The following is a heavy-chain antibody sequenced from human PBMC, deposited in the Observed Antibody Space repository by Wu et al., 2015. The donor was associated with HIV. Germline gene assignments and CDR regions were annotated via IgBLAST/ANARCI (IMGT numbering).Heavy chain of an antibody. D-gene: IGHD1-1*01. CDR3: ARDLFSAQIGTDYYYYYYMDV. V-gene: IGHV1-69*12. CDR2: FTTIFGTA. J-gene: IGHJ6*03. Sequence: QVQLVQSGAEVKKPGSSVKVSCKTSGGTFSSYCVSWVRQAPGQGLEWMGGFTTIFGTANYAQKFQDRVTITADESTGTAYMELRSLRSEDTAVYYCARDLFSAQIGTDYYYYYYMDVWGKGTTVTVSS. CDR1: GGTFSSYC.